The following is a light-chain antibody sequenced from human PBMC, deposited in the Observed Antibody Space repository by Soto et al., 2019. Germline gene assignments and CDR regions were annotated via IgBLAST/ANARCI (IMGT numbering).Light chain of an antibody. Sequence: QPVLTNPRSVSRAPGQSGTIPCTGTSGDVGGYNYVSWYQQHPGKAPKLMIYDVSKRPSGVPDRFSGSKSGNTASLTISGLQAEDEADYYCCSYAGSYTPRVFGTGTKVTVL. CDR1: SGDVGGYNY. CDR3: CSYAGSYTPRV. J-gene: IGLJ1*01. V-gene: IGLV2-11*01. CDR2: DVS.